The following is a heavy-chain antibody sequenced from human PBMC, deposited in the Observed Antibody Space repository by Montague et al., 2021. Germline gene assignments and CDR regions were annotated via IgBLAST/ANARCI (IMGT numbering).Heavy chain of an antibody. D-gene: IGHD1/OR15-1a*01. J-gene: IGHJ4*02. V-gene: IGHV4-39*01. CDR3: ARARITGTTTPLDY. CDR2: FYSGGNT. CDR1: GGSISSTSHY. Sequence: SETLSLTCTVSGGSISSTSHYWDWIRQPPGKGLEWIGTFYSGGNTYYNPALKSRVSISADTSNNQSSLKLHSVTAADTAVYFCARARITGTTTPLDYWGQGTLVTVSS.